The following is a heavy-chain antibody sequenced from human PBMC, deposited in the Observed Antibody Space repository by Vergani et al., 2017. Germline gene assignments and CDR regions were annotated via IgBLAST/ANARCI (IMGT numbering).Heavy chain of an antibody. D-gene: IGHD3-9*01. Sequence: VQLVQSGAEVKKPGASVKVSCKASGYTFTSYDINWVRQATGQGLEWMGWMNPNSGNTGYAQKFQGRVTITRNTSISTAYMELSSLRSEDTAVYYCARVPIHYYDILTGYLYYYYGMDVWGQGTTVTVSS. CDR1: GYTFTSYD. J-gene: IGHJ6*02. CDR3: ARVPIHYYDILTGYLYYYYGMDV. CDR2: MNPNSGNT. V-gene: IGHV1-8*03.